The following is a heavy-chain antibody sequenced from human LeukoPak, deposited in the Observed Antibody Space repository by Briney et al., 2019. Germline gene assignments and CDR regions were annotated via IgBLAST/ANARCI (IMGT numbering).Heavy chain of an antibody. Sequence: ASVRVSCKASGYTFTNYGISWVRQAPGQGLEWMGWISAYNGNTNYPQKFQARVTMTTDTSTSIAYMELRSLRYDDTAVYFCGRSFGNYYGSGTPPLYFDYWGQGTLLTVSS. CDR1: GYTFTNYG. CDR2: ISAYNGNT. D-gene: IGHD3-10*01. J-gene: IGHJ4*02. V-gene: IGHV1-18*01. CDR3: GRSFGNYYGSGTPPLYFDY.